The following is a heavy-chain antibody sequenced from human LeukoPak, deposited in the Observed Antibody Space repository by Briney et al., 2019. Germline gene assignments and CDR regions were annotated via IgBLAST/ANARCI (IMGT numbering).Heavy chain of an antibody. V-gene: IGHV3-30*18. Sequence: GGSLRLSCAASGFTFSSYGMHWVRQAPGKGLEWVAVISYDGSNKYYADSVKGRFTISRDNSKNTLYLQMNSLRAEDTAVYYCAKDRGYSYAFDYWGQGTPVTVSS. D-gene: IGHD5-18*01. J-gene: IGHJ4*02. CDR2: ISYDGSNK. CDR3: AKDRGYSYAFDY. CDR1: GFTFSSYG.